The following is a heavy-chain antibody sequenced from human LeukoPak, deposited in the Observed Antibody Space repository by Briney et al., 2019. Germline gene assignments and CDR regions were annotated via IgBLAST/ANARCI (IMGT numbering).Heavy chain of an antibody. D-gene: IGHD6-19*01. CDR1: GYTFTSYD. CDR2: ISAYNGNT. J-gene: IGHJ4*02. Sequence: ASVKVSCKASGYTFTSYDISWVRQAPGQGLEWMGWISAYNGNTNYAQKLQGRVTMTTDTSASTAYMELSSLRSEDTAVYYCAREPRSSGLDYWGQGTLVTVSS. CDR3: AREPRSSGLDY. V-gene: IGHV1-18*04.